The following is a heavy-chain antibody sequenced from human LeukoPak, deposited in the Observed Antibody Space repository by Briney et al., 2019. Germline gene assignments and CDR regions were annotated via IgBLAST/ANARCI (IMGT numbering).Heavy chain of an antibody. J-gene: IGHJ4*02. CDR2: VYYSGST. V-gene: IGHV4-59*08. CDR3: ARQSRQWGSSDY. CDR1: GXSISSYY. Sequence: PSETLSLTCTVSGXSISSYYWSWIRQPPGKGLEWIAYVYYSGSTNYNPSLKSRVTISVDTSKNQFSLKLSSVTAADTAVYYCARQSRQWGSSDYWGQGTLVTVSS. D-gene: IGHD2-15*01.